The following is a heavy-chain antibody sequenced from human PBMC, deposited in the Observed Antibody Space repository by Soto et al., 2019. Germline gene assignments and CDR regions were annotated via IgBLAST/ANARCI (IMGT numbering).Heavy chain of an antibody. CDR1: GGSISSSSYY. CDR2: IYYSGST. CDR3: ARQGAYGDSAGRDAFDI. J-gene: IGHJ3*02. V-gene: IGHV4-39*01. D-gene: IGHD4-17*01. Sequence: SETLSLTCTVSGGSISSSSYYWGWIRQPPGKGLEWIGSIYYSGSTYYNPSLKSRVTISVDTSKNQFSLKLSSVTAADTAVYYCARQGAYGDSAGRDAFDIWGQGTMVTVSS.